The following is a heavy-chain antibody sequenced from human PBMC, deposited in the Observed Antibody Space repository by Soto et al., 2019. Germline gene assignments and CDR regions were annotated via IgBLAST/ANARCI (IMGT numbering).Heavy chain of an antibody. CDR3: ARSISNWFDP. V-gene: IGHV4-4*02. D-gene: IGHD6-6*01. J-gene: IGHJ5*02. CDR2: IYHSGST. Sequence: PSETLSLTCAVSGGSISSSNWWSWVRQPPGKGLEWIGEIYHSGSTNYNPSLKSRVTMSVDKSKNQFSLILNSVTAADTAVYYCARSISNWFDPWGQGTLVTVSS. CDR1: GGSISSSNW.